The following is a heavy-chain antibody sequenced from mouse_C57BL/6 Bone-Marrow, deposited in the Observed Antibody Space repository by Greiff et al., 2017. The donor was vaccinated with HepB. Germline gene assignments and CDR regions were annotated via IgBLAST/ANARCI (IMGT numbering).Heavy chain of an antibody. J-gene: IGHJ2*01. D-gene: IGHD4-1*01. CDR1: GYTFTSYW. V-gene: IGHV1-53*01. CDR2: INPSNGGT. CDR3: ARCRTGTYFDY. Sequence: QVQLQQPGTELVKPGASVKLSCKASGYTFTSYWMHWVKQRPGQGLEWIGNINPSNGGTNYNEKFKSKATLTVDKSSSTAYMHLSSLTSEDSAVYYYARCRTGTYFDYWGQGTTLTVAS.